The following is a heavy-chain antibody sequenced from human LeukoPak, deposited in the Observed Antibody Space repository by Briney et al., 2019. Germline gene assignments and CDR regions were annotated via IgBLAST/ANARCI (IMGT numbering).Heavy chain of an antibody. CDR1: GGSISSGGYY. J-gene: IGHJ4*02. D-gene: IGHD3-3*01. Sequence: SETLSLTFTVSGGSISSGGYYWSWIRQPPGKGMEWIWYIYHSWRTYYNPSLKRRDTLSVDRYKNQVSLNLSSVTAADTAVYYCASLDYDFWSGYPNWGQGTLVTVSS. CDR2: IYHSWRT. V-gene: IGHV4-30-2*01. CDR3: ASLDYDFWSGYPN.